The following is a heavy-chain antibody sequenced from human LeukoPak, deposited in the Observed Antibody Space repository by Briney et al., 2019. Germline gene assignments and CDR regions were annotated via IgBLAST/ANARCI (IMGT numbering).Heavy chain of an antibody. J-gene: IGHJ4*02. V-gene: IGHV3-7*04. D-gene: IGHD1-26*01. CDR2: IKPDGSEK. Sequence: PGGSLRLSCAAYGFTFRSYWMGWVRQAPGGGLEWVANIKPDGSEKYYADSVKGRFTISRDNSKNTLYLQMNSLRAEDTAVYYCAKEYSGSSISDYWGQGTLVIVSS. CDR3: AKEYSGSSISDY. CDR1: GFTFRSYW.